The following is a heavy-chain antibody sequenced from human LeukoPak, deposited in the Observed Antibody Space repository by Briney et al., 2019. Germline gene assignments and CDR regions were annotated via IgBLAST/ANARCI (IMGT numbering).Heavy chain of an antibody. D-gene: IGHD1-26*01. J-gene: IGHJ4*02. CDR1: GGSFSGYY. CDR2: INHSGST. Sequence: PSETLSLTCAVYGGSFSGYYWSWIRQPPGKGLEWIGEINHSGSTNYNPSLKSRVTISVDTSKNQFSLKLSSVTAADTAVYYCARSGSYYPWTPLDYWGQGTLVTVSS. CDR3: ARSGSYYPWTPLDY. V-gene: IGHV4-34*01.